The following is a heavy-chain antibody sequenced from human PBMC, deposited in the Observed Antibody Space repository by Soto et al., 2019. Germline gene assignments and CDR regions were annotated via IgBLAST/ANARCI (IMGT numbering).Heavy chain of an antibody. CDR2: IYSGGST. V-gene: IGHV3-53*02. CDR1: GFTVSSNY. D-gene: IGHD6-13*01. J-gene: IGHJ6*02. CDR3: ARDRIAAAGSTEYYYGMDV. Sequence: VQLVETGGGLIQPGGSLRLSCAASGFTVSSNYMSWVRQAPGKGLEWVSVIYSGGSTYYADSVKGRFTISRDNSKNTLYLQMNSLRAEDTAVYYCARDRIAAAGSTEYYYGMDVWGQGTTVTVSS.